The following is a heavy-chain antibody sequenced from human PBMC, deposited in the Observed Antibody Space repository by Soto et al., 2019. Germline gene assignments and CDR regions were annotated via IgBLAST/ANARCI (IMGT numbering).Heavy chain of an antibody. CDR1: GGSISSSSYY. V-gene: IGHV4-30-4*08. Sequence: SETLSLTCTVSGGSISSSSYYWGWIRQPPGKGLEWIGYIYYSGSTYYNPSLKSRVTISVDTSKNQFSLKLSSVTAADTAVYYCASYDSSGYYSDYWGQGTLVTVSS. CDR3: ASYDSSGYYSDY. CDR2: IYYSGST. J-gene: IGHJ4*02. D-gene: IGHD3-22*01.